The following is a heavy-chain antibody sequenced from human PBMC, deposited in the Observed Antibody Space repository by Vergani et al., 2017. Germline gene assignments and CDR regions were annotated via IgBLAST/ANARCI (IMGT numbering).Heavy chain of an antibody. D-gene: IGHD4-23*01. CDR3: VKEIWDYGGNSVGPHAFDI. J-gene: IGHJ3*02. Sequence: EVQLLESGGGLVQPGGSLRLSCAASGFTFSSYAMSWVRQAPGKGLEWVSAISGSGGSTYYADSVKGRFTISRDNSKNTLYLQMNSLRAEDTAVYYCVKEIWDYGGNSVGPHAFDIWGQGTMVTVSS. CDR2: ISGSGGST. CDR1: GFTFSSYA. V-gene: IGHV3-23*01.